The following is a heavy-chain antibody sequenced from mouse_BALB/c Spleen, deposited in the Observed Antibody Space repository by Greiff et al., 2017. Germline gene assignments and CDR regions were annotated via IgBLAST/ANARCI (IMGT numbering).Heavy chain of an antibody. J-gene: IGHJ3*01. D-gene: IGHD1-2*01. CDR3: NARGNGYLFAY. V-gene: IGHV14-4*02. CDR1: GFNIKDYY. CDR2: IDPENGDT. Sequence: DVQLQESGAELVRSGASVKLSCTASGFNIKDYYMHWVKQRPEQGLEWIGWIDPENGDTEYAPKFQGKATMTADTSSNTAYLQLSSLTSEDTAVYYCNARGNGYLFAYWGQGTLVTVSA.